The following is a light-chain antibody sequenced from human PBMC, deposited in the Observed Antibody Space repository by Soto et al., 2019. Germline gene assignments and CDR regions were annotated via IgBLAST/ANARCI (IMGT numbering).Light chain of an antibody. V-gene: IGKV3-20*01. Sequence: EIVLTQSPGTLSLSRGERATLSCRASQSVSSSFLAWYQQKVGQAPRLLIYGASSRATGIPDRFSGSGSGTDFTLTISRLEPEDFAVYYCQQYDSSPRTFGQGTKVDIK. CDR1: QSVSSSF. J-gene: IGKJ1*01. CDR2: GAS. CDR3: QQYDSSPRT.